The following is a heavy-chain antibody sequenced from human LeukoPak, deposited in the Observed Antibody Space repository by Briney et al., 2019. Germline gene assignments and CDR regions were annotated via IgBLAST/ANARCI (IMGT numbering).Heavy chain of an antibody. V-gene: IGHV3-74*01. D-gene: IGHD5-24*01. CDR2: IDSDGIST. CDR1: GFTFNRYW. J-gene: IGHJ4*02. Sequence: PGGSLRLSCAASGFTFNRYWMYWVRHAPGKGLVWVSRIDSDGISTNYADSVKGRFTISRDNAKNTLFLQMNSLRAEDTAVYFCARRDYLDNWGQGTLVTVSS. CDR3: ARRDYLDN.